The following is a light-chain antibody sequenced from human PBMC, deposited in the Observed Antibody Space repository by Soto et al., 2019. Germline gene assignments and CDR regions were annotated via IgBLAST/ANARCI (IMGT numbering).Light chain of an antibody. CDR2: GAS. CDR1: QSVSSSY. Sequence: EIVLTQSPGTLSLSPGERATLSCRASQSVSSSYLAWYQQKPGQAPRLLIYGASSRATGIPDRFSGSGSGTDFTLTISRLEPEDFAVYYCQQYRSSPCTFGQGTKVEIK. CDR3: QQYRSSPCT. J-gene: IGKJ1*01. V-gene: IGKV3-20*01.